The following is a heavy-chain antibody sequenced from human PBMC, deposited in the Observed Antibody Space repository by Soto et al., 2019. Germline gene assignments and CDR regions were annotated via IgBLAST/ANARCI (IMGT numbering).Heavy chain of an antibody. CDR1: GGTSSSES. V-gene: IGHV1-69*02. CDR2: IIPMFGIA. Sequence: QVQLVQSGAEVKKPGSSVKVSGKASGGTSSSESISWLRQAPGQGLEWMGRIIPMFGIAKYAQKFQGRVTITADRSSHTAYMELSSLRSDDTAVYFCARGTPVPTYFFDSWGQGTLLAVSS. CDR3: ARGTPVPTYFFDS. J-gene: IGHJ4*02. D-gene: IGHD4-17*01.